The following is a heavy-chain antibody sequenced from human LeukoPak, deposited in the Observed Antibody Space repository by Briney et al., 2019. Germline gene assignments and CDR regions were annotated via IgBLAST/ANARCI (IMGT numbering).Heavy chain of an antibody. D-gene: IGHD6-19*01. J-gene: IGHJ1*01. CDR1: GFTFSNAW. Sequence: PGGSLRLSCAASGFTFSNAWVSWVRQAPGKGLEWVGRIKSKTDGGTTDYAAPVKGRFTISRDDSKNTLYLQMNSLKTEDTAVYYCTTDLKWLGTFTDFQHWGQGTLVTVSS. CDR3: TTDLKWLGTFTDFQH. CDR2: IKSKTDGGTT. V-gene: IGHV3-15*01.